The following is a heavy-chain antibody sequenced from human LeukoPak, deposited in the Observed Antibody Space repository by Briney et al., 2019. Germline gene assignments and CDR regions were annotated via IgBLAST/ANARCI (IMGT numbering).Heavy chain of an antibody. CDR1: GGSFSGYY. D-gene: IGHD5/OR15-5a*01. Sequence: SETLSLTCAVYGGSFSGYYWSWIRQPPGKGMEWIGEINHSGSTNYKASLKSRVTTSVDTSNNQFSLNLGSVTAADTAVYYCARGVYDTRLRGKFVFDYWGQETLVNVSS. CDR3: ARGVYDTRLRGKFVFDY. V-gene: IGHV4-34*01. CDR2: INHSGST. J-gene: IGHJ4*01.